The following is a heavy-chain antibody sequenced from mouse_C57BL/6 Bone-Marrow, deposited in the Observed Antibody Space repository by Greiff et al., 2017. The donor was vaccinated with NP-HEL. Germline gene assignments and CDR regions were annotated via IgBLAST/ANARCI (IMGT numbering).Heavy chain of an antibody. D-gene: IGHD1-1*01. Sequence: QVQLQQSGAELARPGASVKMSCKASGYTFTSYTMHWVKQRPGQGLEWIGYINPSRGYTKNNQKFKDKATLTADKSSSTAYMQLSILTTEDSAGYYWARGDLDYYGSSYNWYFDVWGTGTTVTVSS. J-gene: IGHJ1*03. V-gene: IGHV1-4*01. CDR1: GYTFTSYT. CDR3: ARGDLDYYGSSYNWYFDV. CDR2: INPSRGYT.